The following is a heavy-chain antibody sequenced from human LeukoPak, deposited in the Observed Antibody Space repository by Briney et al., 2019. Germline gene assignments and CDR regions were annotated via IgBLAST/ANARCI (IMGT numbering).Heavy chain of an antibody. J-gene: IGHJ3*02. Sequence: GGSLRLSCAASGFTFDDYGMNWVRQAPGKGLEWVSGINWNGDRIGYADSVKGRFTISRDNAKNSLYLQMNSLGAEDTALYYCARSRITIFGVITRGAFDIWGQGTMVTVSS. V-gene: IGHV3-20*04. CDR1: GFTFDDYG. CDR3: ARSRITIFGVITRGAFDI. D-gene: IGHD3-3*01. CDR2: INWNGDRI.